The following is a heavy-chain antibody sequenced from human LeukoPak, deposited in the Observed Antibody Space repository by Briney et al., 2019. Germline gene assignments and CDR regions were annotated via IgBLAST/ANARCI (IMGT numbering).Heavy chain of an antibody. J-gene: IGHJ6*03. Sequence: SETLSLTCTVSGGSISSYYWSWIRQPPGKGLEWIGYIYYSGSTNYNPSLKSRVTISVDTSKNQFSLKLSSVTAADTAVYYCARAKYGSGSSHYYYMDVWGKGTTVTISS. CDR3: ARAKYGSGSSHYYYMDV. CDR1: GGSISSYY. D-gene: IGHD3-10*01. CDR2: IYYSGST. V-gene: IGHV4-59*01.